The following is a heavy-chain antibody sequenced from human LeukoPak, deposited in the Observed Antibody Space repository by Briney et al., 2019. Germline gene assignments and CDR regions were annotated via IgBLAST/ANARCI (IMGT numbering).Heavy chain of an antibody. D-gene: IGHD4-23*01. Sequence: GGSLRLSRAASGFTFSSYTMSWVRQAPGKGLEWVSTITTSDGNTYYADSVKGRFTVSRDNSKNTLYLQMNSLRAEDTAVYYCAKALYGGNVLYFDYWGQGTLVTVSS. J-gene: IGHJ4*02. CDR1: GFTFSSYT. CDR3: AKALYGGNVLYFDY. V-gene: IGHV3-23*01. CDR2: ITTSDGNT.